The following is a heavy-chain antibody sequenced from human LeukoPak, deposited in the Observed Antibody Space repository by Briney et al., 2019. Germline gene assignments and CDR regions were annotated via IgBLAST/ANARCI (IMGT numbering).Heavy chain of an antibody. CDR2: INTNGSTT. V-gene: IGHV3-74*01. D-gene: IGHD6-19*01. CDR3: ARGYSSGWFFEVSYFDY. CDR1: GFTFSTYY. Sequence: GGSLRLSCAASGFTFSTYYMHWVRQAPGKGLVRVSHINTNGSTTRYAEAVKGRFTISRDNAKNTLYLQMNSLRAEDTAVYYCARGYSSGWFFEVSYFDYWGQGTLVTVSS. J-gene: IGHJ4*02.